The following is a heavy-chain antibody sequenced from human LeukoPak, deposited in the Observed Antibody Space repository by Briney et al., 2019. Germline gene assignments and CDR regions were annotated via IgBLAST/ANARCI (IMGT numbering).Heavy chain of an antibody. V-gene: IGHV3-23*01. Sequence: GGSLRLSCAASGFTFSSYAMSWVRQAPGKGLEWVSAISGSGGSTYYADSVKGRFTISRDNSKNTLYLQMNSLRAEDTAVYYCAKRGVRIAVAVGGIGYWGQGTLVTVSS. J-gene: IGHJ4*02. CDR1: GFTFSSYA. CDR3: AKRGVRIAVAVGGIGY. D-gene: IGHD6-19*01. CDR2: ISGSGGST.